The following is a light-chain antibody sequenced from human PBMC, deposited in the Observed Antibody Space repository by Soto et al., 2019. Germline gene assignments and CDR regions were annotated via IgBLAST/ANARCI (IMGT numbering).Light chain of an antibody. V-gene: IGLV2-14*03. Sequence: QSVLAQPASVSGSPGQSTTISCTGTSSDFGGYTYASWYQQHPGKAPKLMIFDATSRPSGVSNRFSGSKSDNTASLTIAGLQAEDEADYYCSSYTSTSTYVFGNGTKVTV. CDR2: DAT. CDR3: SSYTSTSTYV. CDR1: SSDFGGYTY. J-gene: IGLJ1*01.